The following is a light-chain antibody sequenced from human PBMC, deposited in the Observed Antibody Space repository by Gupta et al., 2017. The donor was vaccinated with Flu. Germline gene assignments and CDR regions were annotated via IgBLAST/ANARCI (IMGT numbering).Light chain of an antibody. V-gene: IGKV3-11*01. CDR1: QSVSSY. CDR3: QQRSNWPPVT. CDR2: DAS. J-gene: IGKJ2*01. Sequence: ATLSLSPGERATLSCRASQSVSSYLAWYQQKPGQAPRLLIYDASNRATGIPARFSGSGSGTDFTLTISSLEPEDFAVYYCQQRSNWPPVTFGQGTKLEIK.